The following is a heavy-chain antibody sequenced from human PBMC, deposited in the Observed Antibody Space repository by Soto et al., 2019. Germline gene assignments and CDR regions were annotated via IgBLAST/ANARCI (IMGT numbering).Heavy chain of an antibody. Sequence: SVEVGCEASGGSFSSVAIYWVGEGPGQGLGWMDGIIPIFGTANHAQKFQGRVTITADESTSTVYMDLSSLRSEDTAVYYCTKTAVPVFGVVVSTWFDTWAQGTLVTVSS. CDR2: IIPIFGTA. CDR3: TKTAVPVFGVVVSTWFDT. V-gene: IGHV1-69*01. J-gene: IGHJ5*02. D-gene: IGHD3-3*01. CDR1: GGSFSSVA.